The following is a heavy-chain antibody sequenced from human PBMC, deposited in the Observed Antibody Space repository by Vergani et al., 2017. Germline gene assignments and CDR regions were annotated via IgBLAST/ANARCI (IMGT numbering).Heavy chain of an antibody. J-gene: IGHJ4*02. CDR3: ARVVSGSPTNNYFDY. CDR2: LYYSGST. V-gene: IGHV4-39*07. Sequence: QLQLQESGPGLVKPSETLSLTCTVSGGSISSSSYYWGWIRQPPGKGLEWIGSLYYSGSTYYNPSLKSRVTISVDTSKNQFSLKLSSVTAADTAVYYCARVVSGSPTNNYFDYWGQGTLVTVSS. CDR1: GGSISSSSYY. D-gene: IGHD1-26*01.